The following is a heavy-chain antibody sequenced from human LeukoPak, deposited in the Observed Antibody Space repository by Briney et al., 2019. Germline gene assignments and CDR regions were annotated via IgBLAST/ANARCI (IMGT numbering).Heavy chain of an antibody. CDR3: AKDMRRLGLSLPLY. V-gene: IGHV3-21*04. CDR2: ISSSSSYI. Sequence: PGGSLRLSCAASGFTFSSYSMNWVRQAPGKGLEWVSSISSSSSYIYYADSVKGRFTISRDNAKNSLYLQMNSLRAEDTALYYCAKDMRRLGLSLPLYWGQGTLVTVSS. J-gene: IGHJ4*02. D-gene: IGHD6-19*01. CDR1: GFTFSSYS.